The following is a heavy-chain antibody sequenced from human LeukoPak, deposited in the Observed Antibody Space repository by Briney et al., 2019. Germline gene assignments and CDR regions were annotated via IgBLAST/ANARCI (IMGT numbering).Heavy chain of an antibody. Sequence: ASVKVSCKASGYTFTSYYTHWVRQAPGQGLEWMGIINPSGGSTSYAQKFQGGVTMTRDMSTSTDYMELSSLRSEDTAVYYCARDNSVEDTAWWFDPWGQGTLVAVSS. V-gene: IGHV1-46*01. CDR3: ARDNSVEDTAWWFDP. J-gene: IGHJ5*02. CDR1: GYTFTSYY. D-gene: IGHD4-23*01. CDR2: INPSGGST.